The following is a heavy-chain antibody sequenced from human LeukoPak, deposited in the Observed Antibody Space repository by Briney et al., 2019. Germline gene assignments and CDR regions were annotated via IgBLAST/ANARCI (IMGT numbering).Heavy chain of an antibody. CDR2: INPDGRDK. CDR3: TSWGDTTAEYFQR. D-gene: IGHD2-21*02. CDR1: GFTFNKCW. J-gene: IGHJ1*01. Sequence: GGFLRLSCVVSGFTFNKCWMNWVRQAPGKGLEWVAHINPDGRDKYYVDSVKGRFSIYRDNAENSMYLQMNSLRVEDTAVYYCTSWGDTTAEYFQRWGQGTLVTVSS. V-gene: IGHV3-7*01.